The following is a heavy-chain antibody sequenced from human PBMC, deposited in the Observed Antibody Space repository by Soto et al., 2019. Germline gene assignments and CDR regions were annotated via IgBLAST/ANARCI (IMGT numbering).Heavy chain of an antibody. CDR1: GCTFTGCY. D-gene: IGHD2-2*02. Sequence: GASVQVSCMACGCTFTGCYIYWVRQAPGRGLEWKGWINTNSGVNKYAQKFQGSITMTKDTSTITVYMEMSRLRSDDTAVFYCARDGGYCSSSSCYTHFDYWGQGTPVTVSS. CDR2: INTNSGVN. J-gene: IGHJ4*02. V-gene: IGHV1-2*02. CDR3: ARDGGYCSSSSCYTHFDY.